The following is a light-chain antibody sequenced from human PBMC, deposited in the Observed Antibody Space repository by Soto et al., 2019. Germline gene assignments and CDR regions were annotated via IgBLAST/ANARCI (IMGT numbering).Light chain of an antibody. J-gene: IGLJ2*01. CDR2: GNS. CDR3: QSYDSSVSKVV. V-gene: IGLV1-40*01. CDR1: SSNIGAGYD. Sequence: QSVLTQPPSVSGAPGQRVTISCTGSSSNIGAGYDVHWYQQLPGTAPKLLIYGNSNRPSGVPDRFSGSKSGTSASLAITGLQAEDEADYYCQSYDSSVSKVVFGGGTKLTVL.